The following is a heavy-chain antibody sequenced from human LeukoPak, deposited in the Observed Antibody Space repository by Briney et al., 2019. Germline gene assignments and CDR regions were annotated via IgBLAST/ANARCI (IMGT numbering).Heavy chain of an antibody. V-gene: IGHV4-4*02. Sequence: SGTLSLTCAVSGGSISSSNWWSWVRQPPGKGLEWIGEIYYSGSTNYNPSLKSRVTISVDKSKNQFSLKLSSVTAADTAVYYCARAAAGLSYYYGMGVWGQGTTVTVSS. CDR1: GGSISSSNW. J-gene: IGHJ6*02. CDR2: IYYSGST. D-gene: IGHD6-13*01. CDR3: ARAAAGLSYYYGMGV.